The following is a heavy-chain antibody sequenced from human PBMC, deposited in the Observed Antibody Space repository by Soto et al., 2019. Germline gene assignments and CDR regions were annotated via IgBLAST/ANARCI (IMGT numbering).Heavy chain of an antibody. J-gene: IGHJ6*02. D-gene: IGHD6-13*01. CDR2: IMQDGSEK. Sequence: EVQLVESGGGLVQPGGSLRLSCAASGFTLSSYWMSWVRQAPGKGLEWVANIMQDGSEKYYVDSVKGRFTISRDTAKSSLYLQLNSLRAEDTAVYYCAREYGSSYSPRYYGMDVWGQGTTVTVSS. CDR1: GFTLSSYW. CDR3: AREYGSSYSPRYYGMDV. V-gene: IGHV3-7*05.